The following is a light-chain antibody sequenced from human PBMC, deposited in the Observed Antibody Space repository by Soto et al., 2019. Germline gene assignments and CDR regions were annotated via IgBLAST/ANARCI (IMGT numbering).Light chain of an antibody. CDR1: SSNIGNNY. V-gene: IGLV1-51*01. CDR2: DNN. J-gene: IGLJ2*01. Sequence: QSVVRQARTVCTSPGQKFNISCSGSSSNIGNNYVSWHQQLPGTAPKLLIYDNNKRPSGIPDRFSGSKSGTSATLGITGLQTGDEADYYCGTWDSSLSAVLFGGGTKVAVL. CDR3: GTWDSSLSAVL.